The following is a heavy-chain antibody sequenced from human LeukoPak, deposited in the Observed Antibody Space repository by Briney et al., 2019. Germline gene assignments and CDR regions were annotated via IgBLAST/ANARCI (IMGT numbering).Heavy chain of an antibody. CDR2: INPNSGGT. D-gene: IGHD3-22*01. CDR3: ATYYDSSGYYYVS. V-gene: IGHV1-2*02. Sequence: ASVKVSCKASGYTFTGYYMHWVRQAPGQGLEWMGWINPNSGGTNYAQKFQGRVTMTRDTSISTAYMELSRLRSGDTAVYYCATYYDSSGYYYVSWGQGTLVTVSS. CDR1: GYTFTGYY. J-gene: IGHJ4*02.